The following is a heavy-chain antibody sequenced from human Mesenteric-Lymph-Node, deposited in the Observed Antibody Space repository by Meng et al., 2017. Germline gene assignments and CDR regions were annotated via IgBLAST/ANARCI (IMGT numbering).Heavy chain of an antibody. CDR2: IIPIFGTA. D-gene: IGHD3-10*01. CDR3: AREITMVRGAARGAFDI. J-gene: IGHJ3*02. V-gene: IGHV1-69*05. Sequence: SVKVSCKASGGTFSSYAISWVRQAPGQGLEWMGGIIPIFGTANYAQKFQGRVTMTRDTSTSTVYMELSSLRSEDTAVYYCAREITMVRGAARGAFDIWGQGTMVTVSS. CDR1: GGTFSSYA.